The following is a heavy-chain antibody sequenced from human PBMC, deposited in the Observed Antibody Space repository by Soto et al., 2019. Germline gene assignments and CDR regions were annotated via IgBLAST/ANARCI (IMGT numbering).Heavy chain of an antibody. D-gene: IGHD6-13*01. Sequence: GGSLRLSCAASGFTFSSYSMNWVRQAPGKGLEWVSTINNSSSIIYYADSVKGRFTISRDNSKNTLYLQMISLRAEDTAVYYSAKASTWYPYFDYWGQGTLVTVSS. V-gene: IGHV3-21*04. J-gene: IGHJ4*02. CDR1: GFTFSSYS. CDR3: AKASTWYPYFDY. CDR2: INNSSSII.